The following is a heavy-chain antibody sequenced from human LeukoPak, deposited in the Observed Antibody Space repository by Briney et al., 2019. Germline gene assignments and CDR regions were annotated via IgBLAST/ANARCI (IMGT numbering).Heavy chain of an antibody. D-gene: IGHD6-19*01. CDR1: GGSISSSSYY. CDR3: ARMILKQWLGGGTNWFDP. CDR2: IYYSGST. J-gene: IGHJ5*02. V-gene: IGHV4-39*07. Sequence: SETLSLTCTVSGGSISSSSYYWGWIRQPPGKGLEWIGSIYYSGSTYYNPSLKSRVTISVDTSKNQSSLKLSSVTAADTAVYYCARMILKQWLGGGTNWFDPWGQGALVTVSS.